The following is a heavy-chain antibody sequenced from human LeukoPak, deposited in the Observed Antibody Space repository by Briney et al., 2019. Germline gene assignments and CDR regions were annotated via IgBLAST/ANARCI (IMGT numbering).Heavy chain of an antibody. Sequence: GGSATLSCAASAFTSSNYAMSWVRQAPEKGLEWVSAISGSGGNTYYADSVKGRFTISRDNSKNTLFLQMNSLRAEDTAVYYCAKHRGDYYDPSGCDYWGQGSVVTVSS. D-gene: IGHD3-22*01. CDR3: AKHRGDYYDPSGCDY. V-gene: IGHV3-23*01. CDR1: AFTSSNYA. J-gene: IGHJ4*02. CDR2: ISGSGGNT.